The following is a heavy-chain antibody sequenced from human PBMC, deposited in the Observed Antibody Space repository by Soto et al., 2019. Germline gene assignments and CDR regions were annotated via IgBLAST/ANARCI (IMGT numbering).Heavy chain of an antibody. CDR3: ARDREDIVLMVYANDAFDI. Sequence: QVQLVQSGAEVKKPGASVKVSCKASGYTFTGYYMHWVRQAPGQGLEWMGWINPNSGGTNYAQKFQGRVTMTRDTSISTAYRELSRLRSDDTAVYYCARDREDIVLMVYANDAFDIWGQGTMVTVSS. J-gene: IGHJ3*02. V-gene: IGHV1-2*02. CDR2: INPNSGGT. D-gene: IGHD2-8*01. CDR1: GYTFTGYY.